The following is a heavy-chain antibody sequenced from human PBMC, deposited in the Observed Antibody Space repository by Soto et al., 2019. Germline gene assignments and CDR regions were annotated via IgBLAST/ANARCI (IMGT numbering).Heavy chain of an antibody. CDR1: GFTFDDYG. CDR2: ISWNSGRI. V-gene: IGHV3-9*01. J-gene: IGHJ4*02. D-gene: IGHD3-10*01. CDR3: ARSGEFSASDYFGF. Sequence: EVQLVQYGRGWVQPGRSLRLSCGASGFTFDDYGMHWVRQAPGKGLEWVSSISWNSGRIGYADSVKGRFTISRDNVKNSLYLQMNSLRAEDTALYYCARSGEFSASDYFGFWGQGTLVTVSS.